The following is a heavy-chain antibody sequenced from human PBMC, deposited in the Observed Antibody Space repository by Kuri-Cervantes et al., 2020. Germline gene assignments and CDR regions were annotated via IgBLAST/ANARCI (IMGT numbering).Heavy chain of an antibody. CDR2: ISFDGSNK. CDR1: GFTFSSYA. J-gene: IGHJ6*03. D-gene: IGHD3-3*01. CDR3: AREVGEQVQFLEWLYLNTYYMDV. V-gene: IGHV3-30-3*01. Sequence: GESLKISCAASGFTFSSYAVHWVRQAPGKGLEWVAVISFDGSNKYYADSVKGRFTISRDNSKNTLYLRMNSLRAEDTAVYYCAREVGEQVQFLEWLYLNTYYMDVWGKGTTVTVSS.